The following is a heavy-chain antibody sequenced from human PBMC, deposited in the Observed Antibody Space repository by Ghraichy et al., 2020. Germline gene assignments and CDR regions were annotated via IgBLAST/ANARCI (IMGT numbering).Heavy chain of an antibody. CDR1: GDSISSYY. D-gene: IGHD3-16*01. CDR2: IHHSGRH. CDR3: ARWGGNTRRAFDI. Sequence: SETLSLTCTVSGDSISSYYWNWIRQPPGKGLEWIGYIHHSGRHLTNPSLKSRVTMSVDTSKSQFSLELRSVSAADTATYHCARWGGNTRRAFDIWGQGTTVIVSS. V-gene: IGHV4-59*01. J-gene: IGHJ3*02.